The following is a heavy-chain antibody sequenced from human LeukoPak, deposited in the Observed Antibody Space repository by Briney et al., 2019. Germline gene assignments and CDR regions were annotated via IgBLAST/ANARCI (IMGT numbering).Heavy chain of an antibody. V-gene: IGHV3-53*01. CDR1: GFTVSSNY. J-gene: IGHJ4*02. CDR3: ASFGYDSSGYPTGVFDY. Sequence: GGSLRLSCAASGFTVSSNYMSWIRQAPGKGLEWVSVIYSGGSTFYADSVKSRLTTARDNSKQTLYLQVNSLRVEDTAVSYCASFGYDSSGYPTGVFDYWGQGTLVTVSS. D-gene: IGHD3-22*01. CDR2: IYSGGST.